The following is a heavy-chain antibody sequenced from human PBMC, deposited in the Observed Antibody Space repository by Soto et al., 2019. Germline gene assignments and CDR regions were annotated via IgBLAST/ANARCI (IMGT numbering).Heavy chain of an antibody. J-gene: IGHJ4*02. CDR1: GGSFSGYY. CDR3: ARGRSIAV. CDR2: INHSGST. Sequence: QVQLQQWGAGLLKPSETLSLTCAVYGGSFSGYYWSWIRQPPGKGLEWIGEINHSGSTNYNPSLKSLVTISVDTSKNQFSLKLSSVTAADTALYYCARGRSIAVWGQGTLVTVSS. V-gene: IGHV4-34*01. D-gene: IGHD6-19*01.